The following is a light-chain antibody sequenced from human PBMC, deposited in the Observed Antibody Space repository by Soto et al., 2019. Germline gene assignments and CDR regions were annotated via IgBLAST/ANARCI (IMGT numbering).Light chain of an antibody. CDR1: SKNIGDNH. J-gene: IGLJ1*01. CDR2: DND. V-gene: IGLV1-51*01. Sequence: QSVLTLPPSVSAAPGQRVTVSCSGTSKNIGDNHVSWYQHVPGMAPKLVVYDNDRRPSELPGRFSGSKSGTSATLVITGLQTGDEADYYCGTWDDSLVSYVFGTGTKVTVL. CDR3: GTWDDSLVSYV.